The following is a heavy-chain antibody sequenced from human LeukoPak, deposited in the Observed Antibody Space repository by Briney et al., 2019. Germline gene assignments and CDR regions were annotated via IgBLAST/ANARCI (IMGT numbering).Heavy chain of an antibody. CDR2: ISSSSSII. CDR3: ASSLGAAFDY. Sequence: PGVSLRLSCAASGFPFSSYSMNCVRQARGRRVEWVSYISSSSSIIYYSDSVKRRLTISRDNAKTSLYLQMNSLTAEDMTAYYCASSLGAAFDYWGQGTLVTVSS. J-gene: IGHJ4*02. CDR1: GFPFSSYS. D-gene: IGHD1-26*01. V-gene: IGHV3-48*04.